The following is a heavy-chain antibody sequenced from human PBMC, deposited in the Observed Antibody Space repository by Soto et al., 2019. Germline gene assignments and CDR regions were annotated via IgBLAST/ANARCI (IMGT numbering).Heavy chain of an antibody. V-gene: IGHV3-33*01. CDR3: AREGSGYSFDY. Sequence: QVQLVESGGGVVQPGRSLRLSCSASGFTFSNYGMHWVRQAPGKGLEWVAVIWYDGSNKYYADAVKGRFTIFRDNAKNMLYLQMSSLRAEDTAVYYCAREGSGYSFDYWGQGNLVTVSS. CDR2: IWYDGSNK. CDR1: GFTFSNYG. D-gene: IGHD3-22*01. J-gene: IGHJ4*02.